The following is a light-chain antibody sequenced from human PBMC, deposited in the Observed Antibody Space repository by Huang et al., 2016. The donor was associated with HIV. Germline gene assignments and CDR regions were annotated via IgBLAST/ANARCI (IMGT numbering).Light chain of an antibody. CDR3: QRYDNWPPYT. CDR1: QSIGRN. CDR2: GAS. Sequence: EIVMTQSPATLSVSPGERATLSCRASQSIGRNLAWYQQRPGQAPRLLFSGASTRATGIPARFSASGSGTEFPLTISSLQSEDFAVYYCQRYDNWPPYTFGQGTRLEIK. V-gene: IGKV3-15*01. J-gene: IGKJ2*01.